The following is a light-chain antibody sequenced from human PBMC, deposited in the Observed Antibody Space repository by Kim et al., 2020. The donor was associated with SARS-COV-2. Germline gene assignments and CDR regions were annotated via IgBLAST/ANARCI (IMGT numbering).Light chain of an antibody. Sequence: SVSPGQTASITCSGDKLGDEYACWYQQKPGQPPVLVIYQDSKRPSGIPERFSGSNSGNTATLTISGTQAMDEADYYCQAWDSSTVVFGGGTQLTVL. V-gene: IGLV3-1*01. CDR1: KLGDEY. CDR2: QDS. CDR3: QAWDSSTVV. J-gene: IGLJ2*01.